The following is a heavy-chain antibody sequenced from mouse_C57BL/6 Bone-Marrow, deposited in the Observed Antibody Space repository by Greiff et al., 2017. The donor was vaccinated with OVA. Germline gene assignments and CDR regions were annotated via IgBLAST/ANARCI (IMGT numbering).Heavy chain of an antibody. CDR3: ARHFGPWFAY. J-gene: IGHJ3*01. Sequence: EVQGVESGGGLVKPGGSLKLSCAASGFTFSSYTMSWVRQTPEKRLAWVATISGGGGNTYYPDSVKGRFTISRDNAKNTLYLQMSSVRSEDTALYYCARHFGPWFAYGGQGTLVTVSA. CDR1: GFTFSSYT. CDR2: ISGGGGNT. V-gene: IGHV5-9*01.